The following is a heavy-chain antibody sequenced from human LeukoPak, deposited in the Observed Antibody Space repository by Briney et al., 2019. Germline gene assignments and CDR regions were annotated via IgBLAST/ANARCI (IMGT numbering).Heavy chain of an antibody. V-gene: IGHV3-33*01. J-gene: IGHJ4*02. CDR2: IWYDGSNK. CDR1: GFTFSSYG. Sequence: TGGSLRLSCAASGFTFSSYGMHWVRQAPGKGLEWVAVIWYDGSNKYYADSVKGRFTISRDNSKNTLYLQMNSLRAEDTAVYYCAREDTTMGDYGYDYWGQGTLVTVSS. CDR3: AREDTTMGDYGYDY. D-gene: IGHD4-17*01.